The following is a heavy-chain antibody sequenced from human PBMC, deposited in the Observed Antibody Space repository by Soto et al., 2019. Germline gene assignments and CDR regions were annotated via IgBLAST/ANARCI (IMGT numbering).Heavy chain of an antibody. Sequence: SVKVSCKASGYTFTIYFMLWVRQAPGQGLEWMGIINPSGGSTSYAQKFQGRVTMTRDTSTSTVYMELSSLRSEDTAVYYCARDIVLVPAPGVFNYYYGMDVWGQGTTVTVSS. CDR1: GYTFTIYF. D-gene: IGHD2-2*01. V-gene: IGHV1-46*01. CDR3: ARDIVLVPAPGVFNYYYGMDV. J-gene: IGHJ6*02. CDR2: INPSGGST.